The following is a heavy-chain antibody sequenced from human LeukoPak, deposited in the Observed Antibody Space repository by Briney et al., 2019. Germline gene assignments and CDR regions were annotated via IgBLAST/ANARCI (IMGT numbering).Heavy chain of an antibody. CDR3: ARVICGGGSCYSDNWFDP. CDR2: IYTSGST. D-gene: IGHD2-15*01. J-gene: IGHJ5*02. Sequence: PSETLSLTCTVSGASISGYYWTWIRQPAGKGLEWIGRIYTSGSTKYNPSLKSRVSMSGDTSRNQFSLKVSSVTAADTAVYYCARVICGGGSCYSDNWFDPWGQGTLVTVSS. V-gene: IGHV4-4*07. CDR1: GASISGYY.